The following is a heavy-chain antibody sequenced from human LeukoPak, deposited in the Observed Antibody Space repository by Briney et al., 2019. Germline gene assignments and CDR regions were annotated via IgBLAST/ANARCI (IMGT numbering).Heavy chain of an antibody. Sequence: GGSLRLSCAASGFSFSNYWMTWVRQAPGKGLEWVASMNEDGSQKNYGDSVKGRFTISRDNAENLLYLQMNVLRVEDTAVYYCARDIPRGSTHLDHWGQETLVTVSA. CDR3: ARDIPRGSTHLDH. CDR2: MNEDGSQK. V-gene: IGHV3-7*01. CDR1: GFSFSNYW. D-gene: IGHD1-26*01. J-gene: IGHJ4*02.